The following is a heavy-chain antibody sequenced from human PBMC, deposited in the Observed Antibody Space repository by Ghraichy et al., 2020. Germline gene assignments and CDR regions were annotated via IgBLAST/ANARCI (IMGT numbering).Heavy chain of an antibody. CDR2: INHSGST. Sequence: SQTLSLTCAVYGGSFSGYYWSWIRQPPGKGLEWIGEINHSGSTNYNPSLKSRVTISVDTSKNQFSLKLSSVTAADTAVYYCARAGYYFDYWGQGTLVTVSS. V-gene: IGHV4-34*01. CDR1: GGSFSGYY. D-gene: IGHD3-9*01. J-gene: IGHJ4*02. CDR3: ARAGYYFDY.